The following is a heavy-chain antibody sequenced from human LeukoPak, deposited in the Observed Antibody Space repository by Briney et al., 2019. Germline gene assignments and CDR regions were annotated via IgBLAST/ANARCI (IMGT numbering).Heavy chain of an antibody. CDR1: GFTFDDYA. V-gene: IGHV3-9*01. D-gene: IGHD3-22*01. CDR2: ISWNSGSI. CDR3: AKSGAYDSSGYYDY. J-gene: IGHJ4*02. Sequence: PGGSLRLSCAASGFTFDDYAMHWVRQAPGKGLEWVSGISWNSGSIGHADSVKGRFTISRDNAKNSLYLQMNSLRAEDTALYYCAKSGAYDSSGYYDYWGQGTLVTVSS.